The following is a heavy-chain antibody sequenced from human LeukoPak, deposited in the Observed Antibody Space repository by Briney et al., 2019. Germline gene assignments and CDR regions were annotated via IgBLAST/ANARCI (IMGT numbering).Heavy chain of an antibody. V-gene: IGHV3-30*04. D-gene: IGHD5-12*01. J-gene: IGHJ4*02. CDR3: ASSDVDIVASDY. Sequence: GGSLRLSCAASGFTFSSYAMHWVRQAPGKGLEWVAVISYDGSNKYYADSVKGQFTISRDNSKNTLYLQMNSLRAEDTAVYYCASSDVDIVASDYWGQGTLVTVSS. CDR1: GFTFSSYA. CDR2: ISYDGSNK.